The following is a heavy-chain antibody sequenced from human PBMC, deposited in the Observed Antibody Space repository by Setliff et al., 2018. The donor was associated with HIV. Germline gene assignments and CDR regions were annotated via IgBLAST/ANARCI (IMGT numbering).Heavy chain of an antibody. CDR3: ARHGRGYCSGGSCYSDYYYMDV. D-gene: IGHD2-15*01. CDR2: IYPGDSDT. J-gene: IGHJ6*03. Sequence: GESLKISCKGSGYSFTSYWIGWVRQVPGKGLEWMGIIYPGDSDTRYSPSFQGQVTISADKSISTAYLQWSSLKASDTAMYYCARHGRGYCSGGSCYSDYYYMDVWGKGTTVTGSS. V-gene: IGHV5-51*01. CDR1: GYSFTSYW.